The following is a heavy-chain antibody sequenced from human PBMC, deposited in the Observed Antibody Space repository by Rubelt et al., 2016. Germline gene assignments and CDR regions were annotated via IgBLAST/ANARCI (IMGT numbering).Heavy chain of an antibody. CDR2: ISGSGSTI. CDR3: ARGNYDSQSSVP. CDR1: GFTFSSYN. J-gene: IGHJ4*02. V-gene: IGHV3-48*04. D-gene: IGHD3-10*01. Sequence: EVQLVESGGGLVQPGGALRLSCAASGFTFSSYNMNWVRQGPGKGLEWGSFISGSGSTIYYADSVKGRFPISRENAKNSLFLQMSSLSAEDTAVYYCARGNYDSQSSVPWGQGTLVTVSS.